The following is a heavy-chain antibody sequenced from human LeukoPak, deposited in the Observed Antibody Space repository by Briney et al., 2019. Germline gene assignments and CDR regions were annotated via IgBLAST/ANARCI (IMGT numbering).Heavy chain of an antibody. J-gene: IGHJ5*02. CDR2: INPSGSST. V-gene: IGHV1-46*01. CDR1: GYAFTRHY. Sequence: GASVKVSCKASGYAFTRHYMHWVRQAPGQGLEWMGLINPSGSSTIYAQKFQGRVTMTRDMSTGTDYMELSSLRSEDTAVYYCARDNSVGDYAWWFDPWGQGTLVTVSS. CDR3: ARDNSVGDYAWWFDP. D-gene: IGHD1-26*01.